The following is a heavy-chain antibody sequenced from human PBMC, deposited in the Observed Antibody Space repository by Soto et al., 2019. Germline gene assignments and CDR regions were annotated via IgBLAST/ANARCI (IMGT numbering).Heavy chain of an antibody. V-gene: IGHV1-46*01. J-gene: IGHJ5*02. CDR1: GYTFTDYR. CDR3: ARPAGRLANWSDP. Sequence: QVQLVQSGVEVKMPGASVKVSCKASGYTFTDYRMIWVRQAPGQGLEWMGIINPSGGSTDYAPNFQGRVTLPRDSFTSTVYMELSNLRSEDTAVYYCARPAGRLANWSDPWGQGTLVTVSS. D-gene: IGHD6-6*01. CDR2: INPSGGST.